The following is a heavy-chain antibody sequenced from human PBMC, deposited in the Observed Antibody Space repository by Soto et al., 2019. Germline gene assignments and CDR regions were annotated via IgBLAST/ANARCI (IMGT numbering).Heavy chain of an antibody. D-gene: IGHD6-13*01. CDR2: ISYDGSNK. V-gene: IGHV3-30*18. CDR3: AKAWYSSSWSYYYYYGMDV. CDR1: GFTFSSYG. J-gene: IGHJ6*02. Sequence: VGSLRLSCAASGFTFSSYGMHWVRRAPGKGLEWVAVISYDGSNKYYADSVKGRFTISRDNSKNTPYLQMNSLRAEDTAVYYCAKAWYSSSWSYYYYYGMDVWGQGTTVTVSS.